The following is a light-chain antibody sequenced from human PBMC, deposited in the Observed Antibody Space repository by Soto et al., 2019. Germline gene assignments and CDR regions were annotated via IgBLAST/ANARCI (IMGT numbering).Light chain of an antibody. Sequence: AIQMTQSPSSLSASVGDRVTITCRASQGIRNDLGWYQQKPGKAPKLLIYAASSLQSGVPSRFSGCGSGTDFTLSLSSLQFDDFPISYSQNYNLWLATSGGGIKV. CDR2: AAS. CDR1: QGIRND. CDR3: QNYNLWLAT. V-gene: IGKV1-6*01. J-gene: IGKJ4*01.